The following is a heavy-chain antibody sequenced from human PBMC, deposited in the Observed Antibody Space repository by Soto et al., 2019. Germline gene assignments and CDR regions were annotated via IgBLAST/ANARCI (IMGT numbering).Heavy chain of an antibody. V-gene: IGHV4-34*01. CDR1: GGSFSGYY. J-gene: IGHJ4*02. Sequence: QVQLQQWGAGLLKPSETLSLTCAVYGGSFSGYYLTWIRQPPGTGLEWLGEINHSGSTNYNPSLKSPVTISVDTSKHQFALTLTSVTVADTAVYYCARDKITGLFDYWGQGTLVTVSA. D-gene: IGHD2-8*02. CDR2: INHSGST. CDR3: ARDKITGLFDY.